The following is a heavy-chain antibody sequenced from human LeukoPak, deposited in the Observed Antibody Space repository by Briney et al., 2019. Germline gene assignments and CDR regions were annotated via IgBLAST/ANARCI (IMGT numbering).Heavy chain of an antibody. V-gene: IGHV5-51*01. CDR2: ISPGDSDT. CDR1: GSRFTSYW. D-gene: IGHD2-15*01. J-gene: IGHJ4*02. Sequence: GASLKISCKGSGSRFTSYWIGWVRPMPGKGLEWMGIISPGDSDTRYRPSFQGQVTISADKSISTAYLQWSSLKASDTAMYYCARWCSGGSCVGLLDYWGQGTLVTVSS. CDR3: ARWCSGGSCVGLLDY.